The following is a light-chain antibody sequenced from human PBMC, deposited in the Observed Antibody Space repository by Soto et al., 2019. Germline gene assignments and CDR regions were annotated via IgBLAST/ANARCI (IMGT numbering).Light chain of an antibody. CDR1: RSVLFSSDSENY. CDR2: WAS. Sequence: DIVMTQSPDSLAVSLGERATINCKSSRSVLFSSDSENYLAWYQQKPGQPPKLLIYWASTRESGVPDRFSGSGACKDFTLTISSLQAEDVAVYYCQQYYSSPYTFGQGTKLEI. CDR3: QQYYSSPYT. V-gene: IGKV4-1*01. J-gene: IGKJ2*01.